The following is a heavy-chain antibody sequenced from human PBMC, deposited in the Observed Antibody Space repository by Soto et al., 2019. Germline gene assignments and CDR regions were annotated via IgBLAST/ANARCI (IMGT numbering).Heavy chain of an antibody. CDR1: GGSISSYY. V-gene: IGHV4-59*01. CDR2: IYYSGST. J-gene: IGHJ4*02. D-gene: IGHD5-18*01. CDR3: ARAQGYSYGYDFDY. Sequence: SETLSLTCTVSGGSISSYYWSWIRQPPGKGLEWIGYIYYSGSTNYNPSHKSRVTISVDTSKNQFSLKLSSVTAADTAVYYCARAQGYSYGYDFDYWGQGTLVTVS.